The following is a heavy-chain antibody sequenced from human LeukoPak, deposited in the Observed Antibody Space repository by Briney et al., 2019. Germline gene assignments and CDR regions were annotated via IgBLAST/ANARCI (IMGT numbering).Heavy chain of an antibody. CDR3: ARVSGWYWFDQ. D-gene: IGHD6-19*01. CDR2: ISSDGRIT. J-gene: IGHJ5*02. Sequence: GESLRLSCEGSGYTFSSYAMHWVRQAPGKGLEYVAAISSDGRITYYANFVKGRFTISRDNSKNTLYLQMGSLRTEDMAVYHCARVSGWYWFDQWGQGTLVTVSS. CDR1: GYTFSSYA. V-gene: IGHV3-64*01.